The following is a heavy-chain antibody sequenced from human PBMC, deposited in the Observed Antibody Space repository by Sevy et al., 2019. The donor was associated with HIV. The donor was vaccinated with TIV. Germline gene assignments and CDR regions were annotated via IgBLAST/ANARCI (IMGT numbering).Heavy chain of an antibody. V-gene: IGHV3-21*01. Sequence: GGSLRLSCAVSGFTFSTYTMNWVRQAPGKGLEWVSSISGFSSYIYYADSVKGRFTISRDNAKNSLYLQMNSLRAEDTAVYYCARDGGCTSTSCLLYFDYWGQGTLVTVS. CDR1: GFTFSTYT. CDR2: ISGFSSYI. CDR3: ARDGGCTSTSCLLYFDY. J-gene: IGHJ4*01. D-gene: IGHD2-2*01.